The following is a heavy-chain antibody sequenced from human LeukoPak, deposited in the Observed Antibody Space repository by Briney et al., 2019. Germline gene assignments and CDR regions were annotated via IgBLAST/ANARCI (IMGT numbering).Heavy chain of an antibody. CDR2: ISNSSSTI. D-gene: IGHD3-22*01. V-gene: IGHV3-48*01. CDR1: GFTFSSYS. CDR3: ARTLLYYYDSSGLHP. J-gene: IGHJ5*02. Sequence: GGSLRLSCAASGFTFSSYSMNWVRQAPGKGLEWVSYISNSSSTIYYADSVKGRFTISRDNAKNSLYLQMNSLRAEDTAVYYCARTLLYYYDSSGLHPWGQGTLVTVSS.